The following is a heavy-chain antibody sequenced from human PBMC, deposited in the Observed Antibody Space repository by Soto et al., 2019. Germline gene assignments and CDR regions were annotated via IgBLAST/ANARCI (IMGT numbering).Heavy chain of an antibody. CDR2: IFYSGTT. V-gene: IGHV4-30-4*01. CDR1: GDSISSADYY. Sequence: SETLSLTCTVSGDSISSADYYWSWIRQTPRKGLEWIGHIFYSGTTYYNPSLKSRLTISVETSKNHFSLRLTSVTAADTAVYYCARDLWVEPELYYYGMDVWGQGTTVTVSS. CDR3: ARDLWVEPELYYYGMDV. J-gene: IGHJ6*02. D-gene: IGHD1-1*01.